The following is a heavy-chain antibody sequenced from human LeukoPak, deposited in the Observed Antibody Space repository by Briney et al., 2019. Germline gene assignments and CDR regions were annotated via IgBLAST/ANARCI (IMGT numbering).Heavy chain of an antibody. CDR3: ARDMTTVTFRVFDY. CDR2: VYYSGST. J-gene: IGHJ4*02. D-gene: IGHD4-11*01. V-gene: IGHV4-39*07. CDR1: GGSISSSSYY. Sequence: SETLSLTCTVSGGSISSSSYYWGWIRQPPGKGLEWIGSVYYSGSTYYNPSLKIRVTISVDTSKNQFSLKLSSVTAADAAVYYCARDMTTVTFRVFDYWGQGTLVTVSS.